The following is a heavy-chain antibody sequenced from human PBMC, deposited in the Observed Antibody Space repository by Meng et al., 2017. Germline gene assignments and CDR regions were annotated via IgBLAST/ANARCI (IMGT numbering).Heavy chain of an antibody. Sequence: ASVKVSCKVSGYTFPDYWLTWVRRAPGQGLEWVGRINPKSGDTHYAQRFQGRVTMTGDMSISIAYMGLSRLRSDDTAMYYFTRDEGISAAGKLFSDYWGQGTLVTVSS. D-gene: IGHD6-13*01. CDR1: GYTFPDYW. CDR2: INPKSGDT. CDR3: TRDEGISAAGKLFSDY. J-gene: IGHJ4*02. V-gene: IGHV1-2*06.